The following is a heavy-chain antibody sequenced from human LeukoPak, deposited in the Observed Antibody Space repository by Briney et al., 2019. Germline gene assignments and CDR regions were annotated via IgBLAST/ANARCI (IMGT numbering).Heavy chain of an antibody. J-gene: IGHJ6*02. CDR3: AKGRTRVKYSSSWSRPRSENYYYYGMDV. D-gene: IGHD6-13*01. CDR1: GGTFSSYA. CDR2: IIPILGIA. Sequence: GASVKVSCKASGGTFSSYAISWVRQAPGQGLEWMGRIIPILGIANYAQKFQGRVTITADKSTSTAYMELSSLRSEDTAVYYCAKGRTRVKYSSSWSRPRSENYYYYGMDVWGQGTTVTVSS. V-gene: IGHV1-69*04.